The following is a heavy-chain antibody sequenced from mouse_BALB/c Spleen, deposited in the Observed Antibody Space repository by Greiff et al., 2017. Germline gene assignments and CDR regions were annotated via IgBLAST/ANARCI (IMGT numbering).Heavy chain of an antibody. V-gene: IGHV5-12-2*01. Sequence: DVHLVESGGGLVQPGGSLKLSCAASGFTFSSYTMSWVRQTPEKRLEWVAYISNGGGSTYYPDTVKGRFTISRDNAKNTLYLQMSSLKSEDTAMYYCARHGNYEGVDYWGQGTTLTVSS. D-gene: IGHD2-1*01. CDR2: ISNGGGST. J-gene: IGHJ2*01. CDR1: GFTFSSYT. CDR3: ARHGNYEGVDY.